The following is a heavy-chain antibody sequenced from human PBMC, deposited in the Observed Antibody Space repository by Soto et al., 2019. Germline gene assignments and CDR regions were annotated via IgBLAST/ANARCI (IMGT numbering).Heavy chain of an antibody. CDR1: GYSFTRYG. J-gene: IGHJ6*02. D-gene: IGHD3-16*01. CDR2: IGGYNANT. V-gene: IGHV1-18*01. Sequence: QVQLVQSGAEVKKPGASVKVSCKASGYSFTRYGISWVRQAPGQGLEWMGWIGGYNANTNYPENLPGRVTMTTDTSTSTAYVEVRNLISDDTAGYYCARMGDVPYYYYGLDVWGQGTTVTVSS. CDR3: ARMGDVPYYYYGLDV.